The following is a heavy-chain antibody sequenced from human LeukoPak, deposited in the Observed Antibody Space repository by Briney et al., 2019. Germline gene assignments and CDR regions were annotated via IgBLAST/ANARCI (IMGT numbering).Heavy chain of an antibody. Sequence: GGSLRLSCAASGFTFSSYGMHWVRQAPGKGLEWVAVISYDGSNKYYADSVKGRFTISRDNAKNSLYLQMNSLRAEDTAVYYCARELGNCSGGSCYLDYWGQGTLVTVSS. D-gene: IGHD2-15*01. CDR1: GFTFSSYG. V-gene: IGHV3-30*03. CDR3: ARELGNCSGGSCYLDY. CDR2: ISYDGSNK. J-gene: IGHJ4*02.